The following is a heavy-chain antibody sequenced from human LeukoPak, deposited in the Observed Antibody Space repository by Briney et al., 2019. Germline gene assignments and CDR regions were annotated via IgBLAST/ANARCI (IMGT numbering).Heavy chain of an antibody. CDR1: GGTFSSYA. CDR2: IIPIFGTA. J-gene: IGHJ4*02. V-gene: IGHV1-69*06. D-gene: IGHD2-15*01. CDR3: AAGYCSGGSCQLDY. Sequence: ASVKVSCKASGGTFSSYAISWVRQAPGQGLEWMGGIIPIFGTANYAQKFQGRVTITADKSTSTAYMELSSLRSEDTAVYYCAAGYCSGGSCQLDYWGQETLVTVSS.